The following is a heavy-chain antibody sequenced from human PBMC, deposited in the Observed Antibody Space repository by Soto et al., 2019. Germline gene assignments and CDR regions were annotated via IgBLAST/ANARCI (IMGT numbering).Heavy chain of an antibody. Sequence: GGSLRLSCAASGFTFSSYAMSWVRQAPGKGLEWVSAISGSGGSTYYADSVKGRFTISRDNSKNTLYLQMNSLRAEDTAVYYCAKGIGCSSTSCYTVDEIHYWGQGTLVTVSS. CDR2: ISGSGGST. D-gene: IGHD2-2*02. V-gene: IGHV3-23*01. J-gene: IGHJ4*02. CDR3: AKGIGCSSTSCYTVDEIHY. CDR1: GFTFSSYA.